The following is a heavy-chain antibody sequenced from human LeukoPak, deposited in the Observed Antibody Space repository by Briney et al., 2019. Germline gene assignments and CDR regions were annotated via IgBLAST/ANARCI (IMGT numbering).Heavy chain of an antibody. V-gene: IGHV1-69*13. Sequence: ASVKVSCKASGGTFSSYAISWVRQAPGQGLEWMGGIIPIFGTANYAQKFQGRVTITADESTSTAYMELSSLRSEDTAVYYCARDRGSGWYLGSGFDPWGQGTLVTVSS. J-gene: IGHJ5*02. CDR3: ARDRGSGWYLGSGFDP. D-gene: IGHD6-19*01. CDR1: GGTFSSYA. CDR2: IIPIFGTA.